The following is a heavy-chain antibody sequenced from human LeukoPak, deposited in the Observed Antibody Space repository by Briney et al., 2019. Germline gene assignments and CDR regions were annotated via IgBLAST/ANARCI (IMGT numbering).Heavy chain of an antibody. CDR1: GFTFSAYW. V-gene: IGHV3-74*01. J-gene: IGHJ3*02. Sequence: GGSLRLSCAASGFTFSAYWMHWVRQAPGKGLVWVSRINSDGFSIAYADSVKGRFTISRDNAKNTLYLHMNSLRAEDTAVYYCARFYGGSALNNWGQGTMVTVSS. D-gene: IGHD3-16*01. CDR2: INSDGFSI. CDR3: ARFYGGSALNN.